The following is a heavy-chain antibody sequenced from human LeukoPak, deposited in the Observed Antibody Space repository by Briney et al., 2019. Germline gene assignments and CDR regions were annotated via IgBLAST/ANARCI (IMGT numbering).Heavy chain of an antibody. CDR3: ARVSRNYYDSSGYYYANWFDP. Sequence: SETLSLTCAVYGGSFSGYYWSWIRQPPGKGLEWIGEINHSGSTNYNPSLKSRVTISVDTSKNQSSLKLSSVTAADTAVYYCARVSRNYYDSSGYYYANWFDPRGQGTLVTVSS. J-gene: IGHJ5*02. CDR2: INHSGST. CDR1: GGSFSGYY. D-gene: IGHD3-22*01. V-gene: IGHV4-34*01.